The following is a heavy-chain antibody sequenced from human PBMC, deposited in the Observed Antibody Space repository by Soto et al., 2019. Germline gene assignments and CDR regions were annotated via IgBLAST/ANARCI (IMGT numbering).Heavy chain of an antibody. Sequence: GESLKISCKGSGYSFTSYWIGWVRQMPGKGLAWMGIIYPGDSDTRYSPSFHGQVTISADKSISTAYLQWRSLKAPDTAMYYRARHGYYYDSSGSDYWGQGTLVTVSS. V-gene: IGHV5-51*01. D-gene: IGHD3-22*01. CDR3: ARHGYYYDSSGSDY. CDR2: IYPGDSDT. J-gene: IGHJ4*02. CDR1: GYSFTSYW.